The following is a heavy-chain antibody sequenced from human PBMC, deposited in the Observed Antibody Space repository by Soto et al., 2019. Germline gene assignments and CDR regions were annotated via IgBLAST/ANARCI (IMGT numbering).Heavy chain of an antibody. CDR1: GGTFSSYA. J-gene: IGHJ4*02. D-gene: IGHD3-9*01. CDR2: IIPIFGTA. Sequence: GASVKVSCKASGGTFSSYAISWVRQAPGQGLEWMGGIIPIFGTANYAQKFQGRVTITADESTSTAYMELSSLRSEDTAVYYCARVPDILTGYPPYYFDYWGQGTLVTVSS. CDR3: ARVPDILTGYPPYYFDY. V-gene: IGHV1-69*13.